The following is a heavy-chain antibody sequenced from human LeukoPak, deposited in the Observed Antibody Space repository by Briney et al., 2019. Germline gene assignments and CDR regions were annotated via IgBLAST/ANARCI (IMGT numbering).Heavy chain of an antibody. CDR1: GFTFSNYS. D-gene: IGHD3-22*01. CDR3: ARDPGYYDSSGSFDY. CDR2: ISSSSSTI. Sequence: PGGSLRLSCAASGFTFSNYSMNWVRQAPGKGLEWVSYISSSSSTIYYADSVKGRFTISRDNAKNSLYLQMNSLRAEETAVYYCARDPGYYDSSGSFDYWGQGTLVTVSS. J-gene: IGHJ4*02. V-gene: IGHV3-48*01.